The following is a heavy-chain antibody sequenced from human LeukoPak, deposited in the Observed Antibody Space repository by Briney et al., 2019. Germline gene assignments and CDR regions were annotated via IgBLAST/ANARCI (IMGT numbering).Heavy chain of an antibody. D-gene: IGHD3-22*01. CDR2: ISAYNGNT. V-gene: IGHV1-18*01. J-gene: IGHJ4*02. CDR1: GYTFTSYG. CDR3: ATGGGDYYDSSGPHFDY. Sequence: ASVKVSCKASGYTFTSYGISWVRQAPGQGLEWMGWISAYNGNTNYAQKLQGRVTMTRDTSISTAYMELSRLRSDDTAVYYCATGGGDYYDSSGPHFDYWGQGTLVTVSS.